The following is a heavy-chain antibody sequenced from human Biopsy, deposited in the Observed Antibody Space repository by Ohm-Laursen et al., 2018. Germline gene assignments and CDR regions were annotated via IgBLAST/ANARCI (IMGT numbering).Heavy chain of an antibody. J-gene: IGHJ4*02. CDR2: INPSGSTT. V-gene: IGHV1-46*01. D-gene: IGHD6-19*01. CDR1: GYSFTSYY. Sequence: SVKVSCKVSGYSFTSYYMHWVRQAPGQGLEWMGMINPSGSTTSYPQIFQGRVTMTRDTSKSAVYMELSSLRSADTAVYFCARNTGWYGDLYYFDYWGQGTLVTVSS. CDR3: ARNTGWYGDLYYFDY.